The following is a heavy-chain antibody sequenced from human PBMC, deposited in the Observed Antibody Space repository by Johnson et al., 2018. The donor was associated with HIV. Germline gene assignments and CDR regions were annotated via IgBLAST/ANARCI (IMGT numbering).Heavy chain of an antibody. CDR1: GFTFSNYA. D-gene: IGHD6-13*01. J-gene: IGHJ3*02. Sequence: QVQLVESGGGVVQPGRSLRLSCAASGFTFSNYAMHWVRQAPGKGLEWVAIISYDGSNKYYADSVKGRFTISRDNSKNTLYLQMNSLRAEDTAVYYCAKGSGSSWYIGAFDIWGQGTMVTVSS. CDR3: AKGSGSSWYIGAFDI. V-gene: IGHV3-30-3*01. CDR2: ISYDGSNK.